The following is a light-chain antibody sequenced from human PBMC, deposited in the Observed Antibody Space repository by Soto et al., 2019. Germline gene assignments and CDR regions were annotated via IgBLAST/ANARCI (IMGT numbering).Light chain of an antibody. V-gene: IGKV1-33*01. CDR2: DAS. J-gene: IGKJ5*01. Sequence: DIQMTQSPSSLSASVGDRVTITCQASQDISNYLNWYQQKPGKAPKLLIYDASNLETGVPSRFSGSGSGTDFTFTISSLQPEDIATYYCQEYDHFPITFGQGTRLEIK. CDR3: QEYDHFPIT. CDR1: QDISNY.